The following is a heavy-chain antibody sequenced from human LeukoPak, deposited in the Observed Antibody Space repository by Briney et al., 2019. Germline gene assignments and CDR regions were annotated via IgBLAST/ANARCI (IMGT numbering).Heavy chain of an antibody. CDR3: ARDRVYYYDSSDNFDY. CDR2: INWNGGST. Sequence: GGSLRLSCAASGFTFDDYGISWVRQAPGKGLEWVSGINWNGGSTGYADSVKGRFTISRDNAKNSLYLQMNSLRAEDTAVYYCARDRVYYYDSSDNFDYWGQGTLVTVSS. CDR1: GFTFDDYG. J-gene: IGHJ4*02. V-gene: IGHV3-20*04. D-gene: IGHD3-22*01.